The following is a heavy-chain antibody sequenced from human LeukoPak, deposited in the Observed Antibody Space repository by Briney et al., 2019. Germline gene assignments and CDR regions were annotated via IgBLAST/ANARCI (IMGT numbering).Heavy chain of an antibody. CDR1: GGYIGSYY. Sequence: SETLSLTCTVSGGYIGSYYWSWIRQSAGKGLKWIGRIHTSENTDYNPSLKSRVTMSVDMSTSQFSLRLTSVTAADTAVYYCAREGDYGDYSKSFYYMDVWGKGTTVTVSS. D-gene: IGHD4-17*01. J-gene: IGHJ6*03. CDR3: AREGDYGDYSKSFYYMDV. V-gene: IGHV4-4*07. CDR2: IHTSENT.